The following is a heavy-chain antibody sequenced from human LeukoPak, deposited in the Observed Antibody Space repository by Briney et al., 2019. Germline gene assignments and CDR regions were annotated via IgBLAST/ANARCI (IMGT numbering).Heavy chain of an antibody. CDR2: INADGSTA. CDR1: GFTFSNYA. J-gene: IGHJ3*01. CDR3: VVVVEPPDSDGFDV. V-gene: IGHV3-74*01. Sequence: GRSLRLSCAASGFTFSNYAMHWVRQAPGKGLVWVSLINADGSTATYADSVKGRFTISRDNARNTLSLQMNSLTIEDTAVYYCVVVVEPPDSDGFDVWGQGTMITVSS. D-gene: IGHD1-14*01.